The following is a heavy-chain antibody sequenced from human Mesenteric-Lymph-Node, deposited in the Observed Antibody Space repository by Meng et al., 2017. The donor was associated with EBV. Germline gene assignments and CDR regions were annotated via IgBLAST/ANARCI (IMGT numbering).Heavy chain of an antibody. J-gene: IGHJ5*02. V-gene: IGHV4-39*07. CDR2: IYYSGNT. D-gene: IGHD3-10*01. CDR1: GGPISSRSYY. CDR3: ARDGGSGSYYNYNWFDP. Sequence: PLLESGPGLVEPSAPLSLTCTVSGGPISSRSYYWGWIRQPPGKGLAWIGIIYYSGNTYYNPSLKSRVTISIDTSKNQFSLKLNSVTAADTAVYYCARDGGSGSYYNYNWFDPWGQGTLVTVSS.